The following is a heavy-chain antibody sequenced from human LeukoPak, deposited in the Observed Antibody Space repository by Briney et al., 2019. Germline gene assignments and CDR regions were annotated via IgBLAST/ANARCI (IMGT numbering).Heavy chain of an antibody. CDR1: GGTFSSYA. CDR3: ARAPVDYYDSSGYYYPKYFDY. V-gene: IGHV1-69*05. J-gene: IGHJ4*02. Sequence: SVKVSCKASGGTFSSYAISWVRQAPGQGLEWMGGIIPIFGTANCAQKFQGRVTITTDESTSTAYMELSSLRSEDTAVYYCARAPVDYYDSSGYYYPKYFDYWGQGTLVTVSS. D-gene: IGHD3-22*01. CDR2: IIPIFGTA.